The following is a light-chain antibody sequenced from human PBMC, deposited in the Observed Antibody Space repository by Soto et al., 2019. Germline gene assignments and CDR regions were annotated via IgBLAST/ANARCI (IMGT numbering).Light chain of an antibody. J-gene: IGKJ5*01. V-gene: IGKV3-11*01. CDR1: QSVSSY. CDR2: DAS. Sequence: EIVLTQFPATLSLSPGERATLSCRASQSVSSYLAWYQQKPGQAPRLLIYDASNRATGIPARFSGSGSGTDFTLSISSLGPEDFAVYYCQHRSNWHITFGQGTRLEIK. CDR3: QHRSNWHIT.